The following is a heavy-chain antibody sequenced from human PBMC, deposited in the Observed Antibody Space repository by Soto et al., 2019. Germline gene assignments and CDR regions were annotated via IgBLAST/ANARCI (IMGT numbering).Heavy chain of an antibody. J-gene: IGHJ4*02. V-gene: IGHV3-30*03. CDR3: ARGLPLPDF. CDR1: GFTFGGDA. D-gene: IGHD2-15*01. Sequence: QVQLVESGEGVVQPGRSLRLSCAASGFTFGGDAMHWVRQAPGKGLEWVAIISYDGGNKYYADSVKGRFTISRDNSKNRLYLQLSSLRAEDTAVYYCARGLPLPDFWGQGTLVTVSS. CDR2: ISYDGGNK.